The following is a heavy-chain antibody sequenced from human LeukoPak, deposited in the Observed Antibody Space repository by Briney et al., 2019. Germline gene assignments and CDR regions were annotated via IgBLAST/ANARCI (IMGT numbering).Heavy chain of an antibody. CDR2: IYYSGST. D-gene: IGHD2-2*01. J-gene: IGHJ4*02. Sequence: SETLSLTCTVSGGSISSDSYYWSWIRQPPGKGLEWIGYIYYSGSTNYNPSLKSRVTISVDTSKNQFSLKLSSVTAADTAVYYCARIYCSSTSCLFDYWGQGTLVTVSS. V-gene: IGHV4-61*01. CDR1: GGSISSDSYY. CDR3: ARIYCSSTSCLFDY.